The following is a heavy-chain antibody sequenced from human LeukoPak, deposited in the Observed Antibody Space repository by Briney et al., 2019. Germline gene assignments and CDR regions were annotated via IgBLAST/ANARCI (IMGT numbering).Heavy chain of an antibody. CDR1: GFTFSDYL. CDR2: ISPSGTTI. CDR3: ARCAGTPQYYYYYYYVDV. V-gene: IGHV3-11*04. D-gene: IGHD1/OR15-1a*01. J-gene: IGHJ6*03. Sequence: GGSLRLSCAASGFTFSDYLLSWVRQAPGKGLEWLSYISPSGTTIYYADSVRGRFTISRDNAKNSLYLQMNSLRAEDTALYYCARCAGTPQYYYYYYYVDVWGKGTTVTVSS.